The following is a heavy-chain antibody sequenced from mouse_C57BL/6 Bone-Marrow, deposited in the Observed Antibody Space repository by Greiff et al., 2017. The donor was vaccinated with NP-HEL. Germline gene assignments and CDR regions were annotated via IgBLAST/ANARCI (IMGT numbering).Heavy chain of an antibody. D-gene: IGHD1-1*01. CDR3: ARHDYYGRGAWFAY. CDR2: IWSDGST. Sequence: VKLVESGPGLVAPSQSLSITCTVSGFSLTSFGVHWVRQPPGKGLGWRVVIWSDGSTTSNSALKTRLSISKDKSKSQVFLKMNSLQTDDTAMYYCARHDYYGRGAWFAYWGQGTLVTVSA. J-gene: IGHJ3*01. V-gene: IGHV2-6-1*01. CDR1: GFSLTSFG.